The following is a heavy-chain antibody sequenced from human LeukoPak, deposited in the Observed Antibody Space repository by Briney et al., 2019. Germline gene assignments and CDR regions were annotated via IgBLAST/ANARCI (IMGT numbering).Heavy chain of an antibody. D-gene: IGHD6-19*01. CDR3: ARDTVAGTYNWFDP. Sequence: ASVKVSCKASGYTFTSYAMNWVRQAPGQGLEWMGWINTNTGNPTYAQGFTGRFVFSLDTSVSTAYLQIRSLKAEDTAVYYCARDTVAGTYNWFDPWGQGTLVTVSS. CDR2: INTNTGNP. CDR1: GYTFTSYA. V-gene: IGHV7-4-1*01. J-gene: IGHJ5*02.